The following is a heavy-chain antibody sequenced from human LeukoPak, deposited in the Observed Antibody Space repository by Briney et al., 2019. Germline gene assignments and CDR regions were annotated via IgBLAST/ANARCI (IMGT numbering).Heavy chain of an antibody. CDR2: ISGSGGST. D-gene: IGHD6-13*01. V-gene: IGHV3-23*01. J-gene: IGHJ4*02. Sequence: GGSLRLSCAASGFTFSSYAMSWVRQAPGKGLEWVSAISGSGGSTYYADSVKGRFTISRDNSKNTLYLQMNSLRAEDTAVYYCARAQQLGVQGPFDYWGQGTLVTVSS. CDR3: ARAQQLGVQGPFDY. CDR1: GFTFSSYA.